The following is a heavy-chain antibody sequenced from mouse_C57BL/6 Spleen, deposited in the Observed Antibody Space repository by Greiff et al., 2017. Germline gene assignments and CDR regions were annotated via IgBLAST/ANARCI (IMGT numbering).Heavy chain of an antibody. D-gene: IGHD1-1*02. V-gene: IGHV1-61*01. CDR2: IYPSDSET. J-gene: IGHJ2*01. CDR1: GYTFTSYW. CDR3: ARSTGVARDYFDY. Sequence: QVQLQQSGAELVRPGSSVKLSCKASGYTFTSYWMDWVKQRPGQGLEWIGNIYPSDSETHYNQKFKDKATLTVDKSSSTAYMQRSSLTSEDSAVYYCARSTGVARDYFDYWGQGTTLTVSS.